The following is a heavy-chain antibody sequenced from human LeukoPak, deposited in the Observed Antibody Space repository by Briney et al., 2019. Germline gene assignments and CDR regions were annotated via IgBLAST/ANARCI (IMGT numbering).Heavy chain of an antibody. Sequence: KPSETLSLTCAVYGGSFSGYYWIWLRQPPGKGLERLGEINHSGSTNYNPTLKSRVDISVDPSKNQFSLKLSSVTAADTAVYDWAGLHYGPRRSCYNWFDPWGQGTLVTVSS. CDR2: INHSGST. CDR1: GGSFSGYY. V-gene: IGHV4-34*01. J-gene: IGHJ5*02. D-gene: IGHD3-10*01. CDR3: AGLHYGPRRSCYNWFDP.